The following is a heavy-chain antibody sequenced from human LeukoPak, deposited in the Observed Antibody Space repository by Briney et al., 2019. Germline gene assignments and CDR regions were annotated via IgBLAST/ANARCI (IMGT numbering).Heavy chain of an antibody. CDR3: ARSSGYSSTLPYFQH. CDR1: GGSISSSSYY. V-gene: IGHV4-39*07. D-gene: IGHD6-13*01. J-gene: IGHJ1*01. Sequence: SSETLSLTCTVSGGSISSSSYYWGWIRQPPGKGLEWIGEINHSGSTNYNPSLKSRVTISVDTSKNQFSLKLSSVTAADTAVYYCARSSGYSSTLPYFQHWGRGTLVTVSS. CDR2: INHSGST.